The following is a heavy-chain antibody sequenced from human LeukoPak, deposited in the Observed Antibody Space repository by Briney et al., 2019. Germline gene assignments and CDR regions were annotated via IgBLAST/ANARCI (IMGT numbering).Heavy chain of an antibody. CDR1: GGSISSYY. V-gene: IGHV4-59*01. J-gene: IGHJ5*02. CDR2: IYYSGST. CDR3: AASTVTPTSGWFDP. Sequence: SETLSLTCTVSGGSISSYYWSWIRQPPGKGLEWIGYIYYSGSTNYNPSLKSRVTISVDTSKNQFSLKLSSVTAADTAAYYCAASTVTPTSGWFDPWGQGTLVTVSS. D-gene: IGHD4-17*01.